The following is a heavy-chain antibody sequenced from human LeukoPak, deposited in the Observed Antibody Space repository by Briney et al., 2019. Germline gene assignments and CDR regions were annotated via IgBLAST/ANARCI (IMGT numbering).Heavy chain of an antibody. D-gene: IGHD6-13*01. CDR1: GYFISSGYY. CDR3: ARAISGSFRTSYYFDY. V-gene: IGHV4-38-2*02. CDR2: IYHSGST. Sequence: SETLSLTCTVSGYFISSGYYWGWIRQPPGKGLEWIGNIYHSGSTDYNPPLKSRVTISVDTSKNHFSLKLSSVTAADTAVYYCARAISGSFRTSYYFDYWGQGTLVTVSS. J-gene: IGHJ4*02.